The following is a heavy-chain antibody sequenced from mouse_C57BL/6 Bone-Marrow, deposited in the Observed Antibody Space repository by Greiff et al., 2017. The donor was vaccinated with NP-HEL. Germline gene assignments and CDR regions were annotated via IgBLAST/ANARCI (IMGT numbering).Heavy chain of an antibody. V-gene: IGHV1-72*01. D-gene: IGHD2-5*01. CDR3: AGRDYSNYGGCLYALDY. Sequence: QVQLQQPGAELVKPGASVKLSCKASGYTFTSYWMHWVKQRPGRGLEWIGRIDPNSGGTKYNEKFKSKATLTVDKPSSTAYMQLSSLTSEGSAVYYCAGRDYSNYGGCLYALDYWGQGTSVTVSS. J-gene: IGHJ4*01. CDR2: IDPNSGGT. CDR1: GYTFTSYW.